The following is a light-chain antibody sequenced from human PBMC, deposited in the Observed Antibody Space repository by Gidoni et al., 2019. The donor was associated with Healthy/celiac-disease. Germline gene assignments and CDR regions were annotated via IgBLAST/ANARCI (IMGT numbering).Light chain of an antibody. J-gene: IGLJ2*01. Sequence: SYELTQPPSVSVYPGQTARITCSGDALPKQYAYWYQQKPGQAPVLVIYKDSERPSGIPERFSGSSSGTTVTLTISGVQAEDEADYYCQSADSSGNVVFGGGTKLTVL. CDR2: KDS. CDR3: QSADSSGNVV. CDR1: ALPKQY. V-gene: IGLV3-25*03.